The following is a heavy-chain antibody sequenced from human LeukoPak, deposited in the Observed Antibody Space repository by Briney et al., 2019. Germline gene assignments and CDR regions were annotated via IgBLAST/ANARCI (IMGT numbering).Heavy chain of an antibody. D-gene: IGHD2-15*01. V-gene: IGHV3-30*02. CDR1: GFTFSSYG. Sequence: GGSLRLSCAASGFTFSSYGMHWVRQAPGKGLEWVAFIRYDGSNKYYADSVKGRFTISRDNSKNTLYLQMNSLRAEDTAVYYCAKGIISPYYYYYMDVWGKGTTVTVSS. CDR3: AKGIISPYYYYYMDV. CDR2: IRYDGSNK. J-gene: IGHJ6*03.